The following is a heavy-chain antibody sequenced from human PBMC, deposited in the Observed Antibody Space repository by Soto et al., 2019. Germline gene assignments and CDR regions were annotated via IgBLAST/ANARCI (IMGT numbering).Heavy chain of an antibody. CDR1: GGSFSAYY. V-gene: IGHV4-34*01. J-gene: IGHJ2*01. CDR3: ARESHDILTGPPWVWYFDL. Sequence: QVQLQQWGAGALRPLETLSLTCGVSGGSFSAYYWAWIPQSPGKGLEWFGEINDRGSINYNPSLKSRVSISVDTSKNHYSLNLRSVTAADTAVYYCARESHDILTGPPWVWYFDLWGRGTLVTVSS. CDR2: INDRGSI. D-gene: IGHD3-9*01.